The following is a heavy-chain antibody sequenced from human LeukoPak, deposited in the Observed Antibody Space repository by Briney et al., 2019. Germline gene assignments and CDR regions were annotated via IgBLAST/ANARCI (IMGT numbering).Heavy chain of an antibody. CDR2: ISSDGSGT. Sequence: GGSLRLSCAASGFTFSTDAMHWVRQAPGKGLEWVALISSDGSGTYYADSVKGRFTVSRDNSKNTLFLQMNGLRAEDTAVFYCAAGRSLDYCSSTPCYAHSCIWGQGTLVTVSS. D-gene: IGHD2-2*01. CDR1: GFTFSTDA. V-gene: IGHV3-30*04. J-gene: IGHJ1*01. CDR3: AAGRSLDYCSSTPCYAHSCI.